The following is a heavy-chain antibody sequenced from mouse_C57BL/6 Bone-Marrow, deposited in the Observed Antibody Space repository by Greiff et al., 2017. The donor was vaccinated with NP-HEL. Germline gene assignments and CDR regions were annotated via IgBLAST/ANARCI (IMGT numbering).Heavy chain of an antibody. CDR3: ARKGDSSNYAMDY. J-gene: IGHJ4*01. CDR2: INPYNGGT. Sequence: VQLQQSGPVLVKPGASVKMSCKASGYTFTDYYMNWVKQSHGKSLEWIGVINPYNGGTSYNQKFKGKATLTVDKSSSTAYMELNSLTSEDSAVYYCARKGDSSNYAMDYWGQGTSVTVSS. D-gene: IGHD1-1*01. CDR1: GYTFTDYY. V-gene: IGHV1-19*01.